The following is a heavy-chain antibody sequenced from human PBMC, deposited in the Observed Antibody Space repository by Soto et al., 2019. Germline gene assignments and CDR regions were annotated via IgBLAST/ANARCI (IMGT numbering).Heavy chain of an antibody. CDR2: INHSGST. Sequence: SETLSLTCAVYGGSFSGYDWTWIRQPPGTGLEWIGEINHSGSTNYNPSLKSRVTISVDTSKNQFSLKLTSVTAADTAVYYCARGLITGSSYSGGWYYFEYWGQGTLVTVSS. D-gene: IGHD1-26*01. V-gene: IGHV4-34*01. J-gene: IGHJ4*02. CDR3: ARGLITGSSYSGGWYYFEY. CDR1: GGSFSGYD.